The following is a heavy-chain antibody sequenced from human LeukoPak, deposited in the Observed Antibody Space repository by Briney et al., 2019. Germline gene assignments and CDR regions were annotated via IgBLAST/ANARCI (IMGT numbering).Heavy chain of an antibody. Sequence: SETLSLTCTVSGGSINNYYWSWIRQPAGKGLEWIGRIYTRGSTNYNPSLKSRVTMSVDTSKNQFSLKLSSVTAADTAVYYCARGRYCSADICSGGDAFDIRGQGTMVSVSS. CDR3: ARGRYCSADICSGGDAFDI. J-gene: IGHJ3*02. CDR1: GGSINNYY. CDR2: IYTRGST. V-gene: IGHV4-4*07. D-gene: IGHD2-15*01.